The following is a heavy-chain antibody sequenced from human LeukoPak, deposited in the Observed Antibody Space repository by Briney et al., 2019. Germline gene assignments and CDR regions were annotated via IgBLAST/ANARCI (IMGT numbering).Heavy chain of an antibody. D-gene: IGHD3-22*01. J-gene: IGHJ4*02. CDR2: TNWNGGST. Sequence: PGGSLTLAWAPSGFTLDDYGMSWVRQAPGKGLEWVSGTNWNGGSTDYADSLKDRCTISRHNAQNSLYLQMNSLRDEDTALYYCARGLIEENYYDSSGYYFFDYWGQGTLVTVSS. CDR3: ARGLIEENYYDSSGYYFFDY. CDR1: GFTLDDYG. V-gene: IGHV3-20*04.